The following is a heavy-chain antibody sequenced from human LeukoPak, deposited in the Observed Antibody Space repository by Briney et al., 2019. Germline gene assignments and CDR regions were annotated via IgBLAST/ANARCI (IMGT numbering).Heavy chain of an antibody. CDR1: GFTFSSYA. Sequence: GGSLRLSCAASGFTFSSYAMTWVRQAPEKGLEWVSAVSYSGGSTYYADSVKGRFTISRDNSKNTLYLQMNSLRAEDTAVYYCAKEPGLAVAAIDYWGQGTLVTVSS. D-gene: IGHD6-19*01. CDR3: AKEPGLAVAAIDY. J-gene: IGHJ4*02. V-gene: IGHV3-23*01. CDR2: VSYSGGST.